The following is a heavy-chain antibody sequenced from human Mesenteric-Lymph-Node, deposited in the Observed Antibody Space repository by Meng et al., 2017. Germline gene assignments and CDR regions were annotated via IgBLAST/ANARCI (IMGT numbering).Heavy chain of an antibody. CDR2: ISPDGSAT. Sequence: GESLKISCVASGFTFRSYVLHWVRQAPGKRLESVSAISPDGSATYYADSVKGRFTISRDNSKNTLYLQMGRLRPEDMDVYYCAGSTGMTESTGGYFGYWGQGTLVTVSS. CDR1: GFTFRSYV. D-gene: IGHD1-7*01. V-gene: IGHV3-64*02. CDR3: AGSTGMTESTGGYFGY. J-gene: IGHJ4*02.